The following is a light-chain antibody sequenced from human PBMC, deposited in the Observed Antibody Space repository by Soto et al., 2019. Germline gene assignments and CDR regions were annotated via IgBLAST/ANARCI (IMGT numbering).Light chain of an antibody. CDR1: QGIGAN. V-gene: IGKV1-27*01. CDR3: QKYNRAPLA. Sequence: DIQMTQSPSSLYASLGDRVTITCRASQGIGANLAWFQQKPGNVPKLLIYAASTLQSGVPARFSGSGSGTDFTLPSSSLQPEDVATYYCQKYNRAPLALGGGTKVEIK. J-gene: IGKJ4*01. CDR2: AAS.